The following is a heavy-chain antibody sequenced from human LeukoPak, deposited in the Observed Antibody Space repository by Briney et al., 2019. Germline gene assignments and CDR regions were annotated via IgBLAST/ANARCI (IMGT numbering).Heavy chain of an antibody. Sequence: GGSLRLSCVASTFSFSRYPMGWVRQAPGKGLEWVSGISAGGDGTYYADPVKGRFTISRDNSKNTLYLQMNSLRAEDTAVYYCAKDFGYWGQGTLVTVSS. CDR2: ISAGGDGT. V-gene: IGHV3-23*01. J-gene: IGHJ4*02. CDR1: TFSFSRYP. CDR3: AKDFGY.